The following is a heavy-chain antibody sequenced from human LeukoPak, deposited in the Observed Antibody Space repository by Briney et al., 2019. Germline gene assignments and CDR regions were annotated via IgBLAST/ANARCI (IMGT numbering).Heavy chain of an antibody. V-gene: IGHV1-18*01. J-gene: IGHJ6*02. CDR1: GYTLTSYG. CDR3: ARVEAAAGHMYYYYGMDV. Sequence: ASVKGSCKGSGYTLTSYGISWVRQAPGQGREWMGWISAYNGNTNYAQKLQGRVTMTTDTSTSTAYMELRSLRSDDTAVYYCARVEAAAGHMYYYYGMDVWGQGTTVTVSS. CDR2: ISAYNGNT. D-gene: IGHD6-13*01.